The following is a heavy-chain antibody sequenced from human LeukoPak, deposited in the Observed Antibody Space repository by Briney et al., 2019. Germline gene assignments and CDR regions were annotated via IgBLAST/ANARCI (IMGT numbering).Heavy chain of an antibody. Sequence: ASVKVSCKTSGYTXANYGISGVRQAPGQGLEWMGWISGSNGNTNYAQSLQGRVIMTTDTSTTTVHMELRSLRSDDTAVYYCARVQDIEMRVEDYWGQGTLVTVSS. CDR2: ISGSNGNT. CDR1: GYTXANYG. D-gene: IGHD3-22*01. CDR3: ARVQDIEMRVEDY. J-gene: IGHJ4*02. V-gene: IGHV1-18*01.